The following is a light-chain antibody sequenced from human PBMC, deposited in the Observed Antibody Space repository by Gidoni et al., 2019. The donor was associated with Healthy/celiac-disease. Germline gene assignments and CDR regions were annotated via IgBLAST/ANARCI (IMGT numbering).Light chain of an antibody. V-gene: IGKV1-9*01. CDR1: PGISSY. CDR2: AAS. Sequence: DFQLTQPPSFLFASVGDRVTITCRASPGISSYLAWYQQKPGKAPKPLIYAASTLQSRVPSRFSGSGSGAEFTLTISSLQPEDFATYYCQQHNSYLPLTFGGGTKVEIK. CDR3: QQHNSYLPLT. J-gene: IGKJ4*01.